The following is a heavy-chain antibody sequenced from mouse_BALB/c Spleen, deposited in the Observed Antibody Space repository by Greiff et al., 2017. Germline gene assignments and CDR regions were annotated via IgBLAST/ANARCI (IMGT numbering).Heavy chain of an antibody. CDR2: IDPANGNT. CDR1: GFNIKDTY. Sequence: VQLQQSGAELVKPGASVKLSCTASGFNIKDTYMHWVKQRPEQGLEWIGRIDPANGNTKYDPKFQGKATITADTSSNTAYLQLSSLTSEDTAVYYCAGGPWFAYWGQGTLVTVSA. V-gene: IGHV14-3*02. J-gene: IGHJ3*01. CDR3: AGGPWFAY.